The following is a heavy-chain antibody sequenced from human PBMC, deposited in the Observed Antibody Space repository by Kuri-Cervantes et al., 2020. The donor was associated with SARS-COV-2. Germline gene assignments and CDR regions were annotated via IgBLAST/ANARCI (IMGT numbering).Heavy chain of an antibody. CDR2: IKQDGSEK. CDR3: ARDLHYYGSGSYWELDY. J-gene: IGHJ4*02. Sequence: GGSLRLSCAASGFTFSSYWMSWVCQAPGKGLEWVANIKQDGSEKYYVDSVKGRFTISRDNAKNSLYLQMNSLRAEDTAVYYCARDLHYYGSGSYWELDYWGQGTLVTVSS. V-gene: IGHV3-7*01. CDR1: GFTFSSYW. D-gene: IGHD3-10*01.